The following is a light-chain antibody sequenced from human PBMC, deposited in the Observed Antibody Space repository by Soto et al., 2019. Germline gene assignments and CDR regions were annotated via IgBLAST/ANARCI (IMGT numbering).Light chain of an antibody. CDR1: QSVSSN. CDR3: QQYGNWPSWT. V-gene: IGKV3-15*01. Sequence: EILMTQSPATLSVSPGERATVSCRASQSVSSNLAWYQQTPGQAPRLLIYGASTRATGIPARFSGSGSGTEFTLTISSLQSEDFAVYYCQQYGNWPSWTFGQGTKVDNK. CDR2: GAS. J-gene: IGKJ1*01.